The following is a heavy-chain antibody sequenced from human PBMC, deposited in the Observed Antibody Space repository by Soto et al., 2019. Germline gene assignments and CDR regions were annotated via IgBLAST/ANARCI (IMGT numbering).Heavy chain of an antibody. CDR3: ESFRGSDGMDV. CDR1: GGTFSSYT. D-gene: IGHD3-10*01. Sequence: QVQLVQSGAEVKKPGSSVKVSCKASGGTFSSYTISWVRQAPGQGLEWMGRIIPILGIANYAQKFQGRVTITADKSTSTAYMELSSVRSEATAVYYCESFRGSDGMDVWGQGTTVTVSS. J-gene: IGHJ6*02. V-gene: IGHV1-69*02. CDR2: IIPILGIA.